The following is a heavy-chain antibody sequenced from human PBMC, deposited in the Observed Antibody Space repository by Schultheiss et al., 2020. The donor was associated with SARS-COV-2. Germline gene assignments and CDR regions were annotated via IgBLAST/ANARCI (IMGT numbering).Heavy chain of an antibody. Sequence: GGSLRLSCAASGFTFSSYGMHWVRQAPGKGLEWVAVISSDGNYKNYADSVKGRFTISRDNAKNSLYLQMNSLRAEDTALYYCARVNTFHYGMDVWGQGTTVTVSS. CDR3: ARVNTFHYGMDV. CDR1: GFTFSSYG. J-gene: IGHJ6*02. CDR2: ISSDGNYK. V-gene: IGHV3-30*03. D-gene: IGHD3-16*01.